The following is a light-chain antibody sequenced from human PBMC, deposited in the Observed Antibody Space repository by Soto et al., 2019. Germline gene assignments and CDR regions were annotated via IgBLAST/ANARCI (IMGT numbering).Light chain of an antibody. J-gene: IGLJ2*01. CDR3: LSDDTRRSGV. CDR2: DNT. Sequence: QLVLTQPPSVSGAPGQTVTISCTGTSSNIGASFDVHWYQQPPAAATKLLIYDNTDRPSVAPARFSCYNAVTSASRAITVLPREEEDDYCCLSDDTRRSGVFGGGTKLTVL. V-gene: IGLV1-40*01. CDR1: SSNIGASFD.